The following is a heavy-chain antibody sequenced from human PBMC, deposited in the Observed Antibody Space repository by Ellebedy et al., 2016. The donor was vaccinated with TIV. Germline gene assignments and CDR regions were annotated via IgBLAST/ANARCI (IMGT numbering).Heavy chain of an antibody. V-gene: IGHV3-7*03. CDR1: GFTFSSYW. CDR3: AKQSIVGRPSVPEI. D-gene: IGHD6-6*01. J-gene: IGHJ3*02. Sequence: GESLKISCAASGFTFSSYWMSWFRQAPGKGLEWVANIKQDASEIYYVDSVRGRFTISRDNAKKSLYLQMSSLRAEDTAVYYCAKQSIVGRPSVPEIWGQGTMVTVSS. CDR2: IKQDASEI.